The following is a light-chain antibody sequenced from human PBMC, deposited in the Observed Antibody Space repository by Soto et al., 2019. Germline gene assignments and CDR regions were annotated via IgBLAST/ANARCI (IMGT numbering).Light chain of an antibody. V-gene: IGKV3-20*01. CDR2: GAS. Sequence: EVVLTQSPGTLSLSPGESATLFCRASQSVYINSLAWYQHKRGRAPRLLIYGASTRATAVPDRFTGSGSGTDFALTISSLEPEDAAVYYCQQYGDSPFTFGPGTNLDIK. CDR3: QQYGDSPFT. J-gene: IGKJ2*01. CDR1: QSVYINS.